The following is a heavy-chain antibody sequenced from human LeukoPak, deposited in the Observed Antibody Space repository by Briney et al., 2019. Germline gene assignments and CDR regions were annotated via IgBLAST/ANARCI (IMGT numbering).Heavy chain of an antibody. CDR1: GYTFTSYD. CDR3: ATMIIPYYYDSSGYYYGSRGNFDY. V-gene: IGHV1-2*02. Sequence: ASVKVSCKASGYTFTSYDINWVRQATGQGLEWMGWINPNSGGTNYAQKFQGRVTMTRGTSISTAYMELSRLRSDDTAVYYCATMIIPYYYDSSGYYYGSRGNFDYWGQGTLVTVSS. CDR2: INPNSGGT. D-gene: IGHD3-22*01. J-gene: IGHJ4*02.